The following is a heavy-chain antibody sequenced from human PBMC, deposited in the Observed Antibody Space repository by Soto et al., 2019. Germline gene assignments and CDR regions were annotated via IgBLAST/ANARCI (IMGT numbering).Heavy chain of an antibody. CDR3: ARGAGSEPTAFDY. J-gene: IGHJ4*02. D-gene: IGHD2-15*01. CDR2: ISSSSSYI. V-gene: IGHV3-21*01. CDR1: GFTFSSYS. Sequence: EVQLVESGGGLVKPGGSLRLSCAASGFTFSSYSMNWVRQAPGKGLEWVSSISSSSSYIYYADSVKGRFTISRDNAKNSLYLQLNSLRAEVTAVYYCARGAGSEPTAFDYWGQGTLVTVSS.